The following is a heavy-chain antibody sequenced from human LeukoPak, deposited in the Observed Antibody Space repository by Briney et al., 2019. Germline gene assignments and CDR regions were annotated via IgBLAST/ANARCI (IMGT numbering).Heavy chain of an antibody. CDR2: ISGSGGTT. D-gene: IGHD5/OR15-5a*01. CDR1: GFTFSSYA. J-gene: IGHJ4*02. V-gene: IGHV3-23*01. CDR3: AKDGESTIRGICDN. Sequence: PGGSLRLSCAASGFTFSSYAMSWVRQAPGKGLEWVSAISGSGGTTYYAGSVKGRFTISRDSSKSTLYLQMNSLRAEDTAVYYCAKDGESTIRGICDNWGQGTLVTVSS.